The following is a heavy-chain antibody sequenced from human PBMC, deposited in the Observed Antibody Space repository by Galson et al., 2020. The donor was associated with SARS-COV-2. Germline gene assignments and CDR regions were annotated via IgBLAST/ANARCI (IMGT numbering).Heavy chain of an antibody. J-gene: IGHJ6*02. CDR3: ARVHSSGGGVRYYYGMDV. CDR1: GGSISSSGYY. CDR2: IYYTGST. D-gene: IGHD3-22*01. V-gene: IGHV4-31*03. Sequence: SETLSLTCPVSGGSISSSGYYWSWIRQHPGKGLEWIGYIYYTGSTYYNPSLKSRLNISVATSKNQFSLKLSSVTAADTAVYYCARVHSSGGGVRYYYGMDVWGQGTTVTVSS.